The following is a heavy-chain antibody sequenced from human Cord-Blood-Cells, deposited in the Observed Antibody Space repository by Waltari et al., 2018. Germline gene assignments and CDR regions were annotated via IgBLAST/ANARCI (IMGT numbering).Heavy chain of an antibody. V-gene: IGHV4-39*01. D-gene: IGHD1-26*01. CDR1: GGSISSSSYY. J-gene: IGHJ3*02. CDR2: IYYSGST. CDR3: ARRADDAFDI. Sequence: QLQLQESGPGLVKPSAPLSLTCTVPGGSISSSSYYWGWIRQPPGKGLEWIGSIYYSGSTYYNPSLKSRVTISVDTSKNQFSLKLSSVTAADTAVYYCARRADDAFDIWGQGTMVTVSS.